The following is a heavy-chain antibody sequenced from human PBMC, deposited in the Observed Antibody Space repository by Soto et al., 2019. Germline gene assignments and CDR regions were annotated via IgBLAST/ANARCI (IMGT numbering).Heavy chain of an antibody. CDR3: ARTLRAVSGLDSFDI. V-gene: IGHV3-21*01. D-gene: IGHD6-19*01. CDR2: ISPSGRSI. Sequence: EVQLVESGGGLVKPGGSLRLSCAASGFTFNSYSMNWVRQAPGKGLEWVSSISPSGRSIYYADSVKGRFTSSRDSANNSLYRQMNSLRAEDTAVYYCARTLRAVSGLDSFDIWGQGTMVAVSS. CDR1: GFTFNSYS. J-gene: IGHJ3*02.